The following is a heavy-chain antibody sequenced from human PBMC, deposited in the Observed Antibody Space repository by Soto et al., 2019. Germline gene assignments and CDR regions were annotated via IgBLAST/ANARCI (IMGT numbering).Heavy chain of an antibody. V-gene: IGHV1-69*09. J-gene: IGHJ6*02. CDR2: IIPILGIA. CDR1: GYTFSSYT. D-gene: IGHD2-21*01. Sequence: QVQLVQSGAEVKKPGASVKVSCKASGYTFSSYTISWVRQAPGQGLEWMGRIIPILGIANYAQKFQGRVTITADKSTSTAYMELSSLRSEDTAVYYCARGGGAYRPSPYYYYGMDVWGQGTTVTVSS. CDR3: ARGGGAYRPSPYYYYGMDV.